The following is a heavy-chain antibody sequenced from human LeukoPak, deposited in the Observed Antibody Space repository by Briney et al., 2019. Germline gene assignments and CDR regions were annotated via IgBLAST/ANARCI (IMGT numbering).Heavy chain of an antibody. CDR2: ISSGGSTI. J-gene: IGHJ4*02. CDR1: GFTFSSYE. V-gene: IGHV3-48*03. D-gene: IGHD5-24*01. CDR3: ARVRDGSQDY. Sequence: PGGSLRLSCAASGFTFSSYEMNWVRQAPGKGLEWVSYISSGGSTIYYADSVKGRFTISRDNAKNSLYLQMNSLGAEDTAVYYCARVRDGSQDYWGQGTLVTVSS.